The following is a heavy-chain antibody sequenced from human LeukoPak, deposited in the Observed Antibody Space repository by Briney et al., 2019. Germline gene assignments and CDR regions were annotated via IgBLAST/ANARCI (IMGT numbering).Heavy chain of an antibody. CDR1: GYTFTSYG. V-gene: IGHV1-18*01. CDR2: ISADNGNT. J-gene: IGHJ6*03. Sequence: ASVKVSCKASGYTFTSYGISWVRQAPGQGLECMGGISADNGNTNYAQKLQGRVTMTTDTSTNTAYMELRSLTSDDTAVYYCARDRGRSYYYYYYMDVWGEGTTVTVSS. CDR3: ARDRGRSYYYYYYMDV.